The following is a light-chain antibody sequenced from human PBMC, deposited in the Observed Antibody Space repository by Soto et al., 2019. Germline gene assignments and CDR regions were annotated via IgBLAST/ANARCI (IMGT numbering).Light chain of an antibody. J-gene: IGLJ3*02. CDR1: RSDIGSYNL. Sequence: QSALTQPASVSGSPGESITILCTGSRSDIGSYNLVSWYQQYPGKAPKLVIFEGHKRPSDISDRFSGSKSAYTASLAITGLQAEDEADYYCQCYDTRLSVSVLFGGGTKLTVL. V-gene: IGLV2-14*02. CDR3: QCYDTRLSVSVL. CDR2: EGH.